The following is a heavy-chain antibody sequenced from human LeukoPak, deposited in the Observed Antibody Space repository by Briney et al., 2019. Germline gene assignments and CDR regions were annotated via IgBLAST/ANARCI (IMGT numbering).Heavy chain of an antibody. V-gene: IGHV4-34*01. CDR1: GGSFSGYY. D-gene: IGHD3-22*01. CDR3: ARDPYYDSRDEYFQH. Sequence: PSETLSLTCAVYGGSFSGYYWSWIRQPPGKGLEWIGEINHSGSTNYNPSLKSRVTISVDTSKNQFSLKLSSVTAADTAVYYCARDPYYDSRDEYFQHWGQGTLVTVSS. CDR2: INHSGST. J-gene: IGHJ1*01.